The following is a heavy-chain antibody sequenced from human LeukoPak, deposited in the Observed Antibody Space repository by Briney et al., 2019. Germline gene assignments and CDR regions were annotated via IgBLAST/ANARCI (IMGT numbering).Heavy chain of an antibody. J-gene: IGHJ4*02. D-gene: IGHD3-10*01. CDR2: INHSGST. Sequence: SETLSLTCAVYGGSFSGYYWSWIRQPPGKGLEWIGEINHSGSTNYNPSLKSRVTISVDTSKNQFSLKLSSVTAADTAVYYCARGPSLLSFGEFPNYFDYWGQGTLVTVSS. CDR3: ARGPSLLSFGEFPNYFDY. V-gene: IGHV4-34*01. CDR1: GGSFSGYY.